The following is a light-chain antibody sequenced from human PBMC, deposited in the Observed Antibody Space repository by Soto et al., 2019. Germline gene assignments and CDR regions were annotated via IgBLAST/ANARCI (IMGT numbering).Light chain of an antibody. CDR2: DAS. Sequence: DIQMTQSPSTLSASVGDRVTITCRASQSISSWLAWYQQNPGKASKLLIFDASRLETGVPSRFSGSGSGTQFTLTISSLQPDDLATYYCQQYNSYPLTFGGGTKVEIK. V-gene: IGKV1-5*01. CDR1: QSISSW. J-gene: IGKJ4*01. CDR3: QQYNSYPLT.